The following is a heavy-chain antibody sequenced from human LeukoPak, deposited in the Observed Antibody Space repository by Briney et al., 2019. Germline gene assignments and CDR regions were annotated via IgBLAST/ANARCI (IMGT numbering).Heavy chain of an antibody. CDR1: GGSISSGGYY. J-gene: IGHJ4*02. Sequence: PSETLSLTCTVSGGSISSGGYYWSWIRQHPGKGLEWIGYIYYSGSTYYNPSLKSRVTISVDTSKNQFSLKLSSVTAADTAVYYCARWDNFGYSSTLFDYWGQGTLVTVSS. D-gene: IGHD5-12*01. CDR2: IYYSGST. CDR3: ARWDNFGYSSTLFDY. V-gene: IGHV4-31*03.